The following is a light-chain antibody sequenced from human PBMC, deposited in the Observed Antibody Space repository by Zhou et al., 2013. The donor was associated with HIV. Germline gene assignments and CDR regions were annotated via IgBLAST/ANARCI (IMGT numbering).Light chain of an antibody. CDR1: QTITTY. V-gene: IGKV1-39*01. CDR3: QQSSAMPAT. J-gene: IGKJ2*01. Sequence: DIQMTQSPPSLSASVGDKVTITCRTSQTITTYLNWYQQKPGKAPKLVIYAASRLHSGVPSRFRGSGSGTVFTLTITDLQPEDCAIYFCQQSSAMPATFGQGTKLEI. CDR2: AAS.